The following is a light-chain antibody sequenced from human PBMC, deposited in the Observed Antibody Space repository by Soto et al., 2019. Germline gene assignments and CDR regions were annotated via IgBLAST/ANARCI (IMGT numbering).Light chain of an antibody. Sequence: DIQMTQSPSTLSASVGDRVTITCRASQTISSWLAWYQQKPGKAPKLLIYKASSLESGVPSRFSGSGSGTELPLSISRLQPDDFGTYHCQQYNTYPRTFGQGTKVAIK. CDR2: KAS. J-gene: IGKJ1*01. CDR3: QQYNTYPRT. CDR1: QTISSW. V-gene: IGKV1-5*03.